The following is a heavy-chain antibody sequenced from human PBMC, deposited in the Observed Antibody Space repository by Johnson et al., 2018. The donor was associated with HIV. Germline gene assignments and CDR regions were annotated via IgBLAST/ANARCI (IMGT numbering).Heavy chain of an antibody. CDR3: ARDRIVGADYDAFDI. J-gene: IGHJ3*02. D-gene: IGHD1-26*01. Sequence: QMQLVESGGGVVQPGRSLRLSCAASGFTFTFYAMHWVRQAPGKGLEWVAVISYDGSNKYYADSVKGRFTISRDNSKNTLYLQMNSLRAEDTAVYHCARDRIVGADYDAFDIWGQGTMVTVSS. CDR1: GFTFTFYA. V-gene: IGHV3-30-3*01. CDR2: ISYDGSNK.